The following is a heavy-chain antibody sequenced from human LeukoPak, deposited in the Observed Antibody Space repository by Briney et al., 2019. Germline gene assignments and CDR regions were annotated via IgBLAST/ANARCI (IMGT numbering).Heavy chain of an antibody. J-gene: IGHJ4*02. CDR1: AYTFNSYL. CDR3: ARDSGYSYALDY. Sequence: ASVKVSCKASAYTFNSYLLYWVRQAPGQGLEWMGWISAYNGNTNYAQKLQGRVTMTTDTSTSTAYMELRSLRSDDTAVYYCARDSGYSYALDYWGQGTLVTVSS. V-gene: IGHV1-18*01. D-gene: IGHD5-18*01. CDR2: ISAYNGNT.